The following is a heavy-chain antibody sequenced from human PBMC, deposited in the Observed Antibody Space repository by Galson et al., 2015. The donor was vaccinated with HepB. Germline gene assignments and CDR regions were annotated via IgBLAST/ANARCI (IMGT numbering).Heavy chain of an antibody. Sequence: SVKVSCKASGYTFTSYGISWVRQAPGQGLEWMGWISAYNGNTNYAQKLQGRVTMTTDTSTSTAYMELRSLRSDDTAVYYCARHHSSPSSSWYFDYWGQGTLVTVSS. CDR1: GYTFTSYG. V-gene: IGHV1-18*01. CDR2: ISAYNGNT. J-gene: IGHJ4*02. D-gene: IGHD6-13*01. CDR3: ARHHSSPSSSWYFDY.